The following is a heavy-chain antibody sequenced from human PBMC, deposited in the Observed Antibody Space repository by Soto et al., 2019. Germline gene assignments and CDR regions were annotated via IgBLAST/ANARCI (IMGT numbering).Heavy chain of an antibody. CDR1: GFTFSSYS. CDR2: ISSSSSYI. D-gene: IGHD3-10*01. V-gene: IGHV3-21*01. Sequence: EVQLVESGGGLVKPGGSLRLSCAASGFTFSSYSMNWVRQAPGKGLEWVSSISSSSSYIYYADSVKGRFTISRDNAKNSLYLQMNSLRAEDTAVYYCARDLRGSGSYYTPHYYYGMDVWGQGTTVTVSS. J-gene: IGHJ6*02. CDR3: ARDLRGSGSYYTPHYYYGMDV.